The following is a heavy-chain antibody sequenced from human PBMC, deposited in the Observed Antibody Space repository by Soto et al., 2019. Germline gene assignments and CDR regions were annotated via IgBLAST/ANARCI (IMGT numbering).Heavy chain of an antibody. J-gene: IGHJ6*02. D-gene: IGHD6-6*01. Sequence: GESLKISCKGSGYSFTSYWIGWVRQMPGKGLEWMGIIYPGDSDTRYSPSFQGQVTISADKSLRTAYLQWTSLKASDTALYYCARTRSFTLGFYYDGMDVWGQGTTGTVSS. CDR1: GYSFTSYW. V-gene: IGHV5-51*01. CDR2: IYPGDSDT. CDR3: ARTRSFTLGFYYDGMDV.